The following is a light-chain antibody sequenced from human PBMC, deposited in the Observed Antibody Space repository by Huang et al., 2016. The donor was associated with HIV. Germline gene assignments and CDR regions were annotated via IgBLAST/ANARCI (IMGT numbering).Light chain of an antibody. V-gene: IGKV1-39*01. Sequence: IQLTQSPTSLSASVGDRVAIACRASQAIGTYLNWFQQKPGRAPKLLISGASSLHSGSPSRFIGSGSGTEFTLTIRGLQFDDFATYFCQQSYSALITFGQGTRLEMK. CDR1: QAIGTY. CDR2: GAS. J-gene: IGKJ5*01. CDR3: QQSYSALIT.